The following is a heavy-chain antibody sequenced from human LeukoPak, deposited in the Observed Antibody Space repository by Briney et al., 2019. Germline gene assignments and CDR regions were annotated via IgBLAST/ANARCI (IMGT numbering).Heavy chain of an antibody. CDR3: ATCSEGKRRYYNYMDV. D-gene: IGHD3-10*02. V-gene: IGHV3-11*04. Sequence: WGSLRLSCAASGFTFSDYYMSWIRQVPGKGLECVSYISSSGSTIYYADSVKGRFTISRDNAKNSLYLQMNSLRAEDTAVYYCATCSEGKRRYYNYMDVWGKGTTVTVSS. CDR2: ISSSGSTI. J-gene: IGHJ6*03. CDR1: GFTFSDYY.